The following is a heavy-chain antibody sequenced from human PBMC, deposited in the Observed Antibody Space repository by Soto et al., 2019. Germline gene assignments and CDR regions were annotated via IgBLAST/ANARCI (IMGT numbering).Heavy chain of an antibody. CDR1: GFTFSDNP. Sequence: EAHLVESGGGLVQPGGSLRLSCAGSGFTFSDNPMNWVRLAPGKGLEWVSHIGSDGTTIYYADSVKGRFTISRDNAKNSLYLHMNSLRDEDTAIYYCVRDHDFAFDTWGQGTLVTVSS. CDR2: IGSDGTTI. J-gene: IGHJ4*02. V-gene: IGHV3-48*02. D-gene: IGHD2-21*02. CDR3: VRDHDFAFDT.